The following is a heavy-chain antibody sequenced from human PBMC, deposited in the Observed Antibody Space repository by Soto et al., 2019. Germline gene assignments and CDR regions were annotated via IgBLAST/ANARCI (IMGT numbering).Heavy chain of an antibody. CDR2: VSGSGYNT. D-gene: IGHD2-2*01. J-gene: IGHJ6*03. CDR1: GFSFSTYA. V-gene: IGHV3-23*01. CDR3: AKKESRPAAPSYMDV. Sequence: GGSLRLSCAASGFSFSTYAMSWVRQAPGKGLEWVSAVSGSGYNTYYADSVKGRFTISRDNSKNTLYLQMSSLRAEDTAVYYCAKKESRPAAPSYMDVWGKGTTVTVSS.